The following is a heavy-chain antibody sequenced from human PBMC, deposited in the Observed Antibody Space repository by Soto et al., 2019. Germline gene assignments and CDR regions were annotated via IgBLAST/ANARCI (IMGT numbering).Heavy chain of an antibody. CDR2: IYYSGST. CDR1: GGSISSYY. J-gene: IGHJ4*02. CDR3: ASLIVRATLYYFDY. V-gene: IGHV4-59*01. Sequence: SETLSLTCTVSGGSISSYYWSWIRQPPGKGLEWIGYIYYSGSTNYNPSLKSRVTISVDTSKNQFSLKLSSVTAADTAVYYCASLIVRATLYYFDYWGQGTLVTVSS. D-gene: IGHD1-26*01.